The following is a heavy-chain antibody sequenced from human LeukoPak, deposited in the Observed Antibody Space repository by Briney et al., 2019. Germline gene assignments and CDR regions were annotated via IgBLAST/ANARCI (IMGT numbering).Heavy chain of an antibody. CDR1: GFTFSSYG. CDR2: IRYDGSNK. V-gene: IGHV3-30*02. J-gene: IGHJ3*02. D-gene: IGHD3-22*01. CDR3: ARITYYYDSSGYYYAYDAFDI. Sequence: GGSLRLSCAASGFTFSSYGMHWVRQAPGKGLEWVAFIRYDGSNKYYADSVKGRFTISRDNSKNTLYLQMNSLRAEDTAVYYCARITYYYDSSGYYYAYDAFDIWGQGTMVTVSP.